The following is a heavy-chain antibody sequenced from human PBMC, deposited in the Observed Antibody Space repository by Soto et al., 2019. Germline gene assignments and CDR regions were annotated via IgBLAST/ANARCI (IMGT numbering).Heavy chain of an antibody. CDR3: AKVPFARPGIAARPFGMDV. V-gene: IGHV3-23*01. CDR2: ISGSGGST. D-gene: IGHD6-6*01. CDR1: GRTFSTCA. Sequence: GGSLRLSCAPSGRTFSTCAMSCVRQAPGKGLEWVSAISGSGGSTYYADSVKGRFTISRDNSKNTLYLQMNSLRAEDTAVYYCAKVPFARPGIAARPFGMDVWGQGTTVTVSS. J-gene: IGHJ6*02.